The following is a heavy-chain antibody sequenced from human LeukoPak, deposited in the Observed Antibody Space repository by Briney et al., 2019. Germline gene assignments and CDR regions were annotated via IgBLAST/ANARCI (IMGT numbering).Heavy chain of an antibody. J-gene: IGHJ3*02. CDR1: GFTFSDYY. CDR3: ARDVGRWLQLLAFDI. V-gene: IGHV3-11*04. D-gene: IGHD5-24*01. CDR2: ISSSGSTI. Sequence: GGSLRLSCAASGFTFSDYYMSWIRQAPGKGLEWVSYISSSGSTIYYADSVKGRFTISRDNAKNSLYLQMNSLRAEDTAVYYCARDVGRWLQLLAFDIWGQGTTVTVSS.